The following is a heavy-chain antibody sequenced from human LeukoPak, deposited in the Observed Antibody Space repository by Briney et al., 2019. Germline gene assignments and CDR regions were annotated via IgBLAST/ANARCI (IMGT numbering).Heavy chain of an antibody. Sequence: GGSLRLSCAASGFTFSTYAMSWVRQAPGKGLEWVSAISRSGSNTYYADSVKGWFTSSRDNSKNTLFLQMNSLRAEDTAVYYCAKHSGEVIVGATVNAWGQGTLVTVSS. D-gene: IGHD1-26*01. CDR3: AKHSGEVIVGATVNA. CDR1: GFTFSTYA. J-gene: IGHJ4*02. CDR2: ISRSGSNT. V-gene: IGHV3-23*01.